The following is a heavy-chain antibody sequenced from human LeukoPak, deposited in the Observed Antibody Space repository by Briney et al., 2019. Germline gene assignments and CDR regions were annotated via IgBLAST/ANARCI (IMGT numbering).Heavy chain of an antibody. Sequence: PGGSLRLSCAASGFTFSSYEMNWVRQAPGKGLEWVSYISSSGRTIYYADSVKGRFTISRDNAKNSLYLQMNSLRAEDTAIYYCARATITGSSWWNWGQGTLVTVSS. D-gene: IGHD6-13*01. J-gene: IGHJ4*02. V-gene: IGHV3-48*03. CDR3: ARATITGSSWWN. CDR1: GFTFSSYE. CDR2: ISSSGRTI.